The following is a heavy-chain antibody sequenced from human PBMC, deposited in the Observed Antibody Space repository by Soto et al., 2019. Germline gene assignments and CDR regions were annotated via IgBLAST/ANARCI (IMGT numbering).Heavy chain of an antibody. CDR3: ARGQRFSDWFDP. CDR2: IYSSGGT. Sequence: SETLSLTCTVSGGAINSYYWTWIRQPVGKGLEWIGRIYSSGGTKYNPSLQSRVTMSLDTSKNQFSLTLTSVTAADTAVYYCARGQRFSDWFDPWGQGTLVTVSS. J-gene: IGHJ5*02. D-gene: IGHD3-3*01. CDR1: GGAINSYY. V-gene: IGHV4-4*07.